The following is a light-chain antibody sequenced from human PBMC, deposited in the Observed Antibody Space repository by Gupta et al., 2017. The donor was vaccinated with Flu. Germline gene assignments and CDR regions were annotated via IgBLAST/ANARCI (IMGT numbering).Light chain of an antibody. Sequence: EIVMTQSPATLSVSPGERATLSCRASQSVSNFLAWYQQRPGQAPRLLIFGASTRAPGIPARFSGSGSGTEFTLTISSLQPEDFAVYYCQQYETWPPLTFGGGTKVQVK. J-gene: IGKJ4*01. V-gene: IGKV3-15*01. CDR2: GAS. CDR3: QQYETWPPLT. CDR1: QSVSNF.